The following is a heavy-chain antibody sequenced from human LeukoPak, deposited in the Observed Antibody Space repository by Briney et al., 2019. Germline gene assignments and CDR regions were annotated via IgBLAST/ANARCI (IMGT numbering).Heavy chain of an antibody. J-gene: IGHJ6*03. CDR1: GGTFSSYA. V-gene: IGHV1-69*05. D-gene: IGHD6-13*01. CDR3: ARVAAAAGGYYYYYYMDV. CDR2: IIPIFGTA. Sequence: SVKVSCKASGGTFSSYAISWVRQAPGQGVEWMGGIIPIFGTANYAQKFQGRVTITTDESTSTAYMELSSLRSEDTAVYYCARVAAAAGGYYYYYYMDVWGKGTTVTVSS.